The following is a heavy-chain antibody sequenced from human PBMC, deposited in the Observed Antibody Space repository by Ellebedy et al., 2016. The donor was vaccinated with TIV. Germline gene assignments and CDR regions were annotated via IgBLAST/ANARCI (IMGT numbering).Heavy chain of an antibody. CDR3: ASRTLSGYDEYYFDY. Sequence: GESLKISXAASGFTFSSYWMSWVRQAPGKGLEWVANIKQDGSEKYYVDSVKGRFTISRDNAKNSLYLQMNSLRAEDTAVYYCASRTLSGYDEYYFDYWGQGTLVTVSS. CDR2: IKQDGSEK. CDR1: GFTFSSYW. V-gene: IGHV3-7*01. J-gene: IGHJ4*02. D-gene: IGHD5-12*01.